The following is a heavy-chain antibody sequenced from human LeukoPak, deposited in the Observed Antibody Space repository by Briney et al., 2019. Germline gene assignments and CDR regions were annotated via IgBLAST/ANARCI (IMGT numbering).Heavy chain of an antibody. CDR3: ARRKNAYYYDSSGYLGAFDI. CDR2: ICYSGST. J-gene: IGHJ3*02. V-gene: IGHV4-59*08. Sequence: SETLSLTCTVSGGSISTYYWSWIRQPPGKGLEWIGYICYSGSTNYNPSLKSRVTISVDTSKNQFSLKLSSVTAADTAVYYCARRKNAYYYDSSGYLGAFDIWGQGTMVTVSS. CDR1: GGSISTYY. D-gene: IGHD3-22*01.